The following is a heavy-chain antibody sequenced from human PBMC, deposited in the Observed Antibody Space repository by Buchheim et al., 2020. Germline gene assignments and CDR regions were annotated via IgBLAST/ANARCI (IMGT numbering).Heavy chain of an antibody. J-gene: IGHJ4*02. CDR2: IASNVNII. Sequence: EVQLVESGGGLVQPGGSLRLSCAASGFAFSNYEMSWVRQTPGRGLEWISYIASNVNIIYYADSVKGRFTISRDNAKNPLYLQMNSLRGEDTAVYYCVRRGAMVDYWGQGTL. CDR3: VRRGAMVDY. V-gene: IGHV3-48*03. D-gene: IGHD1-26*01. CDR1: GFAFSNYE.